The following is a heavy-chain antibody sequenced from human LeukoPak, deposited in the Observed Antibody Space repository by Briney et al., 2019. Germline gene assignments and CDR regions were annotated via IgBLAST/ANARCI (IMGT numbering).Heavy chain of an antibody. CDR2: INHSGST. V-gene: IGHV4-34*01. CDR3: ARHGVVVVPAALGAADYYYYYGMDV. CDR1: GGSFSGYY. J-gene: IGHJ6*02. Sequence: PSETLSLTCAVYGGSFSGYYWSWIRQPPGKGLEWIGEINHSGSTNYNPSLKSRVTISVDTSKNQFSLKLSSVTAADTAVYYCARHGVVVVPAALGAADYYYYYGMDVWGQGTTVTVSS. D-gene: IGHD2-2*01.